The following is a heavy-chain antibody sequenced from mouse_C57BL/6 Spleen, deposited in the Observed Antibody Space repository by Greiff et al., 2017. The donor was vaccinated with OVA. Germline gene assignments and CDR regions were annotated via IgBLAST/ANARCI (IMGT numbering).Heavy chain of an antibody. CDR1: GYSITSGYY. Sequence: DVKLVESGPGLVKPSQSLSLTCSVTGYSITSGYYWNWIRQFPGNKLEWMGYISYDGSNNYNPSLKNRISITRDTSKNQFFLKLNSVTTEDTATYYGARVIYYYGSSYEDYWGQGTTLTVSS. D-gene: IGHD1-1*01. CDR2: ISYDGSN. CDR3: ARVIYYYGSSYEDY. V-gene: IGHV3-6*01. J-gene: IGHJ2*01.